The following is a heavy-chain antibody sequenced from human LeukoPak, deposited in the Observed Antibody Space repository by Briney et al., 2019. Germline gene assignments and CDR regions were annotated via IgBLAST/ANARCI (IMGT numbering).Heavy chain of an antibody. CDR1: GFTFSSYA. D-gene: IGHD6-19*01. V-gene: IGHV3-30*04. J-gene: IGHJ6*04. CDR3: ARGAGAVAGTKTYYYYYYGIDV. CDR2: ISYDGSNK. Sequence: QPGGSLRLSCAASGFTFSSYAMHWVRQAPGKGLEWVAVISYDGSNKYYADSVKGRSTISRDNSKNTLYLQMNSLRAEDTAVYYCARGAGAVAGTKTYYYYYYGIDVWGKGTTVTVSS.